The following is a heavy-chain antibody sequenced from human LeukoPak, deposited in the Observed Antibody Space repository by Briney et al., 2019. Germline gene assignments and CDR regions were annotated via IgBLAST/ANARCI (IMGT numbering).Heavy chain of an antibody. CDR2: IYTSGST. J-gene: IGHJ6*03. CDR3: ARVDVFGVVSSDYYYYYMDV. V-gene: IGHV4-4*07. CDR1: GGSISGYY. D-gene: IGHD3-3*01. Sequence: KPSETLSLICSVSGGSISGYYWSWIRQPAGKGLEWIGRIYTSGSTNYNPSLKSRVTMSVDTSKNQFSLKLSYVTAADTAVYYCARVDVFGVVSSDYYYYYMDVWGKGTTVTVSS.